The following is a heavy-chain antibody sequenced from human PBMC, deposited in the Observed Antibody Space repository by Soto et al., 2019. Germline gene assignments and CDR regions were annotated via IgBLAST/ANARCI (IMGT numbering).Heavy chain of an antibody. D-gene: IGHD3-9*01. CDR1: GTSVSSGSFY. V-gene: IGHV4-61*01. CDR3: ERAPYYDILTGMRWSSNFDT. J-gene: IGHJ4*01. CDR2: IYHTGKT. Sequence: SETLSLTCDVSGTSVSSGSFYFHWIRQAPGKGLEWIGYIYHTGKTNYSPSLRRRTTISSDTSRNQFSLKVNSVTAADTAVYYCERAPYYDILTGMRWSSNFDTWGHEIQVTLSS.